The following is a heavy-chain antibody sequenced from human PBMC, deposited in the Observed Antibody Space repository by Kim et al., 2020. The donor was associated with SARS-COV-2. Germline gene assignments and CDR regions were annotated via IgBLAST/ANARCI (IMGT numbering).Heavy chain of an antibody. J-gene: IGHJ3*02. CDR3: ARGRDYYGDI. D-gene: IGHD3-10*01. Sequence: STNANPSLKSRVTISVDTSKTQFSLKLSSVTAADTAVYYCARGRDYYGDIWGQGTMVTVSS. V-gene: IGHV4-59*09. CDR2: ST.